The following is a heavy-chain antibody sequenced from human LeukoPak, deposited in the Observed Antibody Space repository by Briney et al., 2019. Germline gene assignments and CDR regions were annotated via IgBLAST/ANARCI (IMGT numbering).Heavy chain of an antibody. J-gene: IGHJ6*03. D-gene: IGHD3-3*01. V-gene: IGHV3-23*01. CDR3: AKVLQPRGFWSGHYYMDV. CDR1: GFTFSSYA. CDR2: ISGSGGST. Sequence: PGGSLRLSCAASGFTFSSYAMSWVRQAPGKGLEWVSAISGSGGSTYYADSVKGRFTISRDNSKNTLYLQMNSLRAEDTAVYYCAKVLQPRGFWSGHYYMDVWGKGTTVTVSS.